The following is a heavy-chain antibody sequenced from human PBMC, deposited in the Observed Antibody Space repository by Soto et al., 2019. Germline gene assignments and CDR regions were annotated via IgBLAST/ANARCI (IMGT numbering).Heavy chain of an antibody. CDR1: GFTFSSYA. CDR2: ISAGAVAT. CDR3: AKGRESSGSYRTFDY. Sequence: GGSLRLSCAASGFTFSSYAMSWVRQAPGKGLEWVSAISAGAVATNYADSVKGRFTISRDNSKNTLYLQMNSLRAEDTAVYYCAKGRESSGSYRTFDYWGQGTRVTVSS. D-gene: IGHD3-22*01. J-gene: IGHJ4*02. V-gene: IGHV3-23*01.